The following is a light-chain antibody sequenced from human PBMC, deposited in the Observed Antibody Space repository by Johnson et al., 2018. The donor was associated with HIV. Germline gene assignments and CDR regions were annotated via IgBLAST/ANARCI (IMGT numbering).Light chain of an antibody. V-gene: IGLV1-51*01. CDR3: GTWDSSLSAYV. CDR1: SSNIGKNY. CDR2: DNH. J-gene: IGLJ1*01. Sequence: QSLLTQPPSVSAAPGQKVTISCSGSSSNIGKNYVSWYQQLPGTVPKLLIFDNHKRPSGIPDRFSGSKSGTSATLGITGLQTGDEADYYCGTWDSSLSAYVFGTGPKVTVL.